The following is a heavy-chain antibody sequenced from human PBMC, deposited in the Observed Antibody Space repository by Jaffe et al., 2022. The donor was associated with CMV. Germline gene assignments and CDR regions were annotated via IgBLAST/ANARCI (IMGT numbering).Heavy chain of an antibody. CDR2: IYHSGST. CDR1: GGSISSSNW. CDR3: ARGSLGGSWYDHYYYYMDV. Sequence: QVQLQESGPGLVKPSGTLSLTCAVSGGSISSSNWWSWVRQPPGKGLEWIGEIYHSGSTNYNPSLKSRVTISVDKSKNQFSLKLSSVTAADTAVYYCARGSLGGSWYDHYYYYMDVWGKGTTVTVSS. D-gene: IGHD6-13*01. V-gene: IGHV4-4*02. J-gene: IGHJ6*03.